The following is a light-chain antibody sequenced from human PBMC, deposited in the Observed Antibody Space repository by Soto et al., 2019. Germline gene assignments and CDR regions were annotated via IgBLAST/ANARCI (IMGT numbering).Light chain of an antibody. J-gene: IGLJ1*01. V-gene: IGLV2-14*03. CDR3: AAWDDSLNGYYV. Sequence: QSALTQPASVSGSPGQSITISCTGTSSDVGGYNYVSWYQSHPGEAPKLIIYDNSNRPSGVSDRFSGSKSGTSASLAISGLQSEDEADYYCAAWDDSLNGYYVFGTGTKVTVL. CDR1: SSDVGGYNY. CDR2: DNS.